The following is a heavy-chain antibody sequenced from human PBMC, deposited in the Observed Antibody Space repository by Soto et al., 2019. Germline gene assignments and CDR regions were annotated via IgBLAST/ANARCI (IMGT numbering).Heavy chain of an antibody. V-gene: IGHV4-31*03. Sequence: QVQLQESGPGLVKPSQTLSLTCTVSGASISGDGYSWSWIRQQPGNGLQWIGYIYYSGSTYSTPSLKGRLTLSADMSKNQFSIELTSVTAADTAIYYCARGPYGDPAPRLDPWGQGALVTVSS. CDR3: ARGPYGDPAPRLDP. CDR1: GASISGDGYS. D-gene: IGHD4-17*01. J-gene: IGHJ5*02. CDR2: IYYSGST.